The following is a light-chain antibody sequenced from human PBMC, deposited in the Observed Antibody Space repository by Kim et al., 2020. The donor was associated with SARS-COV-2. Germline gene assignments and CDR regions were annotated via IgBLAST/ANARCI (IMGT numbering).Light chain of an antibody. J-gene: IGLJ1*01. Sequence: QSVLTQPASVSGSPGQSITISCTGTSSDIGAYNYVSWYQSLPGKAPKLIIYDVTKRTSGVSDRFSGSKSGDTASVTISGLQAEDEADYHCISYTSSTTLSFGTGTKVTVL. V-gene: IGLV2-14*03. CDR2: DVT. CDR1: SSDIGAYNY. CDR3: ISYTSSTTLS.